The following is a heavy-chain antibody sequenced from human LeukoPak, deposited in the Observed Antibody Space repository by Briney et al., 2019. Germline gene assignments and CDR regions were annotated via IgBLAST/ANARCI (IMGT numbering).Heavy chain of an antibody. D-gene: IGHD2-2*01. CDR3: ARDLNIVVGPVHH. J-gene: IGHJ1*01. V-gene: IGHV3-7*01. CDR2: IKEDGSAK. CDR1: GFTFSRYW. Sequence: GGSLRLSCTASGFTFSRYWMTWVRQAPGKGLEWVANIKEDGSAKYYVDSMKGRFTISRDNAKNSLYLQINSLRAEDTAVYYCARDLNIVVGPVHHWGQGTLVTVSS.